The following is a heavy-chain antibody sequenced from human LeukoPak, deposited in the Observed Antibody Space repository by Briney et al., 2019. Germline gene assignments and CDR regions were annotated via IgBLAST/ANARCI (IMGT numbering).Heavy chain of an antibody. CDR3: ARDHVGRWDY. J-gene: IGHJ4*02. Sequence: GGSLRLSCGASEFTFSGYWMSWVRQAPEKGLEWVANIKQDGSEKYYVDSVKGRFTISRDNAKNSLYLQMNSLRAEDTAVYYCARDHVGRWDYWGQGTLVTVSS. CDR1: EFTFSGYW. CDR2: IKQDGSEK. V-gene: IGHV3-7*01. D-gene: IGHD6-13*01.